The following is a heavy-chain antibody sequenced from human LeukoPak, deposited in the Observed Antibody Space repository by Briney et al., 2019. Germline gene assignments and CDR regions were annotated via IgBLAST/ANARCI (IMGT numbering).Heavy chain of an antibody. Sequence: GGSLRLSCAASGFTFNNYAMNWVRQAPGKGLEWVSSISESGDTTHYADSVKGRVTISRDNSQNTLYLQMNSLRAEDTAVYYCAKGSRDGYKFLTYFDYWGQGTLVTVSS. D-gene: IGHD5-24*01. CDR3: AKGSRDGYKFLTYFDY. J-gene: IGHJ4*02. V-gene: IGHV3-23*01. CDR1: GFTFNNYA. CDR2: ISESGDTT.